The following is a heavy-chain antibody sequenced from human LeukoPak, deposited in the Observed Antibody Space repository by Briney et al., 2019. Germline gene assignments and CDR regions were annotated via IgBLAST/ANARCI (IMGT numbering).Heavy chain of an antibody. CDR3: ARDRVETDYYDSSGPTDY. Sequence: ASVKVSCKASGYTFTSYGIIWVRQAPGQGLEWMGWISAYNGNTNYAQKLQGRVTMTTDTSTSTAYMELRSLRSDDTAVYYCARDRVETDYYDSSGPTDYWGQGTLVTVSS. J-gene: IGHJ4*02. CDR1: GYTFTSYG. V-gene: IGHV1-18*01. D-gene: IGHD3-22*01. CDR2: ISAYNGNT.